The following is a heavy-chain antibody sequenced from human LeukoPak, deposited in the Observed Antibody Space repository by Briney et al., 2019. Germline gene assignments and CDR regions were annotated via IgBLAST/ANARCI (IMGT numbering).Heavy chain of an antibody. J-gene: IGHJ4*02. Sequence: GGSLRLSCAASGFTFSSYAMNWVRQAPGKGLEWVSGISGSDGSTYYADSVKGRFTISRDNSKNTLYLQMNSLRAEDTAVYYCAKAVGAIRYYFDYWGQGTLVTVSP. V-gene: IGHV3-23*01. CDR1: GFTFSSYA. D-gene: IGHD1-26*01. CDR3: AKAVGAIRYYFDY. CDR2: ISGSDGST.